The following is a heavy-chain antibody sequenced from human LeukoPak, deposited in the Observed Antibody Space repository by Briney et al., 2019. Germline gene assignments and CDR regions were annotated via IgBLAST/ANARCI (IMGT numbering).Heavy chain of an antibody. CDR1: GGSFSGYY. Sequence: SETLSLTCAVYGGSFSGYYWNWIRQPPGKGLEWIGEINHSGSTNYNPSLKSRVTISVDTSKNQFSLKLSSVTAADTAVYYCARRRPMATYDYWGQGTLVTVSS. CDR2: INHSGST. CDR3: ARRRPMATYDY. V-gene: IGHV4-34*01. D-gene: IGHD5-24*01. J-gene: IGHJ4*02.